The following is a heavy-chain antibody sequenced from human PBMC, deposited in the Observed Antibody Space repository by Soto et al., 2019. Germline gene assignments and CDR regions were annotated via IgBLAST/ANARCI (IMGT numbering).Heavy chain of an antibody. CDR2: IIPIFGTV. V-gene: IGHV1-69*12. CDR1: GGTFSNYP. Sequence: QVQLVQSGAEVKKPGSSVKVSCKASGGTFSNYPINWVRQAPGQGLEWMGGIIPIFGTVNYAKKFQGRVTITADESTSTAYMELSSLRSEDTAVYYCARGNHRWLQLWYFDLWGRGTLVSVSS. J-gene: IGHJ2*01. D-gene: IGHD5-12*01. CDR3: ARGNHRWLQLWYFDL.